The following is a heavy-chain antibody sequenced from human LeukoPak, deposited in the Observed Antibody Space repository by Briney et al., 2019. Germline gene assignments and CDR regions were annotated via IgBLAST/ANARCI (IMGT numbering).Heavy chain of an antibody. CDR3: ARDFPVVVPPDAFDI. V-gene: IGHV3-23*01. CDR2: ITNSGGTT. D-gene: IGHD2-2*01. J-gene: IGHJ3*02. Sequence: GGSLRLSCAASGFTFSSYAMSWVRQAPGKGLEWVSAITNSGGTTYYADSVKGRFTISRDNAKNSLYLQMNSLRAEDTAVYYCARDFPVVVPPDAFDIWGQGTMVTVSS. CDR1: GFTFSSYA.